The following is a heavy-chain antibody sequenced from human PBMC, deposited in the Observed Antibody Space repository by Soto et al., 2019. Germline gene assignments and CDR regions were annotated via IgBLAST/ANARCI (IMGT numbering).Heavy chain of an antibody. CDR1: GVTFSSYA. CDR2: ISGSGGST. D-gene: IGHD3-22*01. V-gene: IGHV3-23*01. J-gene: IGHJ4*02. Sequence: PGGSLRLSCAASGVTFSSYAMGWVRQAPGKGLEWVSAISGSGGSTYYADSVKGRFTISRDNSKNTLYLQMNSLRAEDTAVYYCAKDPPRHYYDSSVKDYWGQGTLVTVSS. CDR3: AKDPPRHYYDSSVKDY.